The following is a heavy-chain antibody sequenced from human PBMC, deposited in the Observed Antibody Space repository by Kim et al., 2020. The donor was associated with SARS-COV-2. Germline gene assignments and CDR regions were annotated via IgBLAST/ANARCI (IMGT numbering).Heavy chain of an antibody. V-gene: IGHV4-39*01. CDR3: ASQWLVEGYYYYMDV. D-gene: IGHD6-19*01. J-gene: IGHJ6*03. Sequence: SLKSRVTISVDTSKNQFSLKLSSVTAADTAVYYCASQWLVEGYYYYMDVWGKGTTVTVSS.